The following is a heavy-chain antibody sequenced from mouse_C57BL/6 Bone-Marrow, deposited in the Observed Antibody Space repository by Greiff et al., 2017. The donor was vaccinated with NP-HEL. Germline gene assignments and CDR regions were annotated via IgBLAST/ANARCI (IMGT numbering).Heavy chain of an antibody. V-gene: IGHV1-64*01. CDR2: IHPNSGST. CDR3: ARPTIVTTRGFYYAMDY. Sequence: QVQLQQPGAELVKPGASVKLSCKASGYTFTSYWMHWVKQRPGQGLEWIGMIHPNSGSTNYNEKFKSKATLTVDKSSSTAYMQLSSLTSEDSAVYYCARPTIVTTRGFYYAMDYWGQGTSVTVSS. CDR1: GYTFTSYW. J-gene: IGHJ4*01. D-gene: IGHD2-5*01.